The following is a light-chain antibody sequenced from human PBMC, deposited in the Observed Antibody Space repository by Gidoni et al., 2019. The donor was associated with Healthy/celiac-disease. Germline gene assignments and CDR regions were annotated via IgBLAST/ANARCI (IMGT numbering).Light chain of an antibody. J-gene: IGKJ2*01. Sequence: DIQTTQSPPTLSASVGDRVTITCRASQSISSWLAWYQQKPGKAPKLLIYKASSLESGVPSRFSGSGSGTEFTLTISSLQPDDFATYYCQQYNSYLYTFGQGTKLKIK. CDR2: KAS. V-gene: IGKV1-5*03. CDR1: QSISSW. CDR3: QQYNSYLYT.